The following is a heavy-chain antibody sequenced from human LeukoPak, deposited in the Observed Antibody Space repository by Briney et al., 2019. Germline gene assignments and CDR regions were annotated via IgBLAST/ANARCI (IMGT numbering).Heavy chain of an antibody. D-gene: IGHD6-19*01. V-gene: IGHV3-23*01. CDR1: GFTFSINA. CDR3: AKTAVAGAYFDY. CDR2: FSGSCGST. J-gene: IGHJ4*02. Sequence: GGSLRLSCASSGFTFSINAMSGVPQARGKGRECGSAFSGSCGSTYYADSVKGRFTISRDNSKNTLYLQMNSLRAEATAVYYCAKTAVAGAYFDYWGQGTLVTVSS.